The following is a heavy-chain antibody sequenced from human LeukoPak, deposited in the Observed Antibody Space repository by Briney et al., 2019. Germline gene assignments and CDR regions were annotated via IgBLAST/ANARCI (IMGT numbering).Heavy chain of an antibody. CDR3: ARDCCGYRSWFDP. CDR2: IYYSGTT. Sequence: SETLSLTCTVSGGSVSSNYFSSNLFHWGWHRQPPGKGLEWIGSIYYSGTTYYNPSLKSRVTISVDTSKNQFSLKLTSVTAADTAVYYCARDCCGYRSWFDPWGQGTLVTVSS. CDR1: GGSVSSNYFSSNLFH. V-gene: IGHV4-39*07. D-gene: IGHD6-25*01. J-gene: IGHJ5*02.